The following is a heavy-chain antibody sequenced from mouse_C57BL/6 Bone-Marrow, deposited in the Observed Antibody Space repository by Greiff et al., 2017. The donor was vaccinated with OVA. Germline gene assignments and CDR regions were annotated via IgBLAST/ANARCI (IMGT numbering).Heavy chain of an antibody. D-gene: IGHD4-1*01. Sequence: QVQLQQSGAELVRPGASVTLSCKASGYTFTDYEMHWVKQTPVHGLEWIGAIDPETGGTAYNQKFKGKAILTADKSSSTAYMELRSLTSEDSAVYYCTRGHWGFDDWGQGTTLTVSS. CDR3: TRGHWGFDD. J-gene: IGHJ2*01. CDR2: IDPETGGT. CDR1: GYTFTDYE. V-gene: IGHV1-15*01.